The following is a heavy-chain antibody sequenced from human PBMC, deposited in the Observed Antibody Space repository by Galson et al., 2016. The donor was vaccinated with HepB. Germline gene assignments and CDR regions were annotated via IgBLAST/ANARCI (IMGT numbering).Heavy chain of an antibody. V-gene: IGHV1-69*05. D-gene: IGHD5-24*01. CDR1: GGTFSSYA. Sequence: SVKVSCKASGGTFSSYAISWVRQAPGQGLEWMGRIIPIFGTANYAQKFQGRVTMTRDTSASTVYMELRSLRSDDTAVYYCARDVQFRFDYWGQGTLVTVSS. CDR3: ARDVQFRFDY. CDR2: IIPIFGTA. J-gene: IGHJ4*02.